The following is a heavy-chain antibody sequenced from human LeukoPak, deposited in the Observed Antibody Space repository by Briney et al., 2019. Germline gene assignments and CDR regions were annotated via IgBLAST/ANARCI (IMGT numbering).Heavy chain of an antibody. CDR2: ISSSSSYI. CDR3: ARGGYSSSWYSYSFDY. V-gene: IGHV3-21*01. CDR1: GFTFSSYS. Sequence: NPGGSLRLSCAASGFTFSSYSMNWVRQAPGKGLEWVSSISSSSSYIYYADSVKGRFTISRDNAKNSLYLQMNSLRAEDTAVYYCARGGYSSSWYSYSFDYWGQGTLVTVSS. D-gene: IGHD6-13*01. J-gene: IGHJ4*02.